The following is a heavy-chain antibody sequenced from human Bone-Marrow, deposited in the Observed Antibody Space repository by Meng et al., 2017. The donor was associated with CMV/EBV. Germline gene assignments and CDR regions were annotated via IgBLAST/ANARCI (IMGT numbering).Heavy chain of an antibody. Sequence: GESLKISCAASGFTFSSYWMSWVRQAPGKGLEWVGFIRSKAYGGTTEYAASVKGRFTISRDDSKSIAYLQMNSLKTEDTAVYYCTRGGVVADYWGQGTLVTVPS. CDR1: GFTFSSYW. D-gene: IGHD2-15*01. CDR3: TRGGVVADY. CDR2: IRSKAYGGTT. J-gene: IGHJ4*02. V-gene: IGHV3-49*04.